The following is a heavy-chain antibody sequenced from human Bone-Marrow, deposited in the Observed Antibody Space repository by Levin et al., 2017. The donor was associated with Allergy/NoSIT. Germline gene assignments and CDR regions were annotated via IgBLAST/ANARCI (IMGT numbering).Heavy chain of an antibody. CDR2: ISSDASNK. CDR3: ARRGVVALGALFRDTQAFDM. V-gene: IGHV3-30*04. J-gene: IGHJ3*02. CDR1: GFTFSDYA. Sequence: GGSLRLSCAASGFTFSDYALYWVRQAPGKGLEWVALISSDASNKDYADSVKGRFTISRDNSKNTLYLQMNSLRVEDAAGYYCARRGVVALGALFRDTQAFDMWCQGTTVPVSS. D-gene: IGHD2-15*01.